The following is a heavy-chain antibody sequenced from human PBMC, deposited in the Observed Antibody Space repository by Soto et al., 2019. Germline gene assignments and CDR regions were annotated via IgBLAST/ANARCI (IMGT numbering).Heavy chain of an antibody. CDR1: GGSISSYY. CDR3: ARGGYSSGWFDY. CDR2: IYYSGST. Sequence: SETLSLTCTVSGGSISSYYWSWIRQPPGKGLEWIGYIYYSGSTNYNPSLKSRVTISVDTSKNQFSLKLSSVTAADTAVYYCARGGYSSGWFDYWGQGTLVTVSS. V-gene: IGHV4-59*01. D-gene: IGHD6-19*01. J-gene: IGHJ5*01.